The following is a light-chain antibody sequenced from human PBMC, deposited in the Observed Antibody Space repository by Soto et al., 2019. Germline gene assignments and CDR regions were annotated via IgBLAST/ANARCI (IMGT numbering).Light chain of an antibody. CDR2: EVN. CDR1: GSDVGGYNY. CDR3: RSYAGRKYAV. V-gene: IGLV2-8*01. J-gene: IGLJ7*01. Sequence: QSVLTQPPSASGSPGQSVTISCTGTGSDVGGYNYVSWYQQHPGKAPQLMIYEVNKRPSGVPDRFSGSKSGNTASLTVSGLQAEDEADYYCRSYAGRKYAVFGGGTQLTVL.